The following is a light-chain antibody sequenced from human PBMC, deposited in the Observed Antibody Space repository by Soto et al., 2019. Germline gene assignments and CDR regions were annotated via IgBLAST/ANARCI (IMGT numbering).Light chain of an antibody. CDR1: QDIRTE. V-gene: IGKV1-6*01. Sequence: AIQMTQSPCSLSASVGDRVTITCRASQDIRTELGWYQQKPGKAPNLLIYATSSLQSGVPSRFSGSGSGTDFTLTISSLQPEDFATYYCLQDYNYPRTFGQGTKVDIK. J-gene: IGKJ1*01. CDR3: LQDYNYPRT. CDR2: ATS.